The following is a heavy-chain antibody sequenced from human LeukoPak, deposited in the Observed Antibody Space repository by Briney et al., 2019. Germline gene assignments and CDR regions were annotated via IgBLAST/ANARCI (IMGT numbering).Heavy chain of an antibody. Sequence: GGSLRLSCAASGFTFSSYGMHWVRQAPGKGLEWVAVISYDGSNKYYADSVKGRFTISRDNSKNTLYLQMNSLRAEDTAVYYCAKDQIDYYYGMDVWGQGTTVTVSS. J-gene: IGHJ6*02. CDR3: AKDQIDYYYGMDV. CDR2: ISYDGSNK. CDR1: GFTFSSYG. V-gene: IGHV3-30*18.